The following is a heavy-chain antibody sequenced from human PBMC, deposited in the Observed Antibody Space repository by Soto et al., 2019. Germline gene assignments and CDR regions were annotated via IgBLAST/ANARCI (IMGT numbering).Heavy chain of an antibody. D-gene: IGHD5-18*01. CDR1: GAVVTSGENY. Sequence: PSETLSLTCSVSGAVVTSGENYWSWVRQPPGKGLEWLGYIYDSGVTSYTPALKSRVTLSLDRPNNQVSLKLRSVTAADTAVYFCVRDLAHGYTGNVWGHGILVNVSS. J-gene: IGHJ3*01. V-gene: IGHV4-30-4*08. CDR2: IYDSGVT. CDR3: VRDLAHGYTGNV.